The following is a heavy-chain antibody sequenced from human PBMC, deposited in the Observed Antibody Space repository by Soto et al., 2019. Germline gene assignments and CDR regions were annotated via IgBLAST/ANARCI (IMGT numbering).Heavy chain of an antibody. Sequence: EVQLLESGGGSVQPGGSLRLSCVASGFTFSGYAMSWVRQAPGKGLEWVSTISFSGGNTYYADSVKGRFTISRDSSQNTLFLQMTSLRVEDTALYYCVREGLRATTKGPYFDYWGQGTLVTVSS. J-gene: IGHJ4*02. V-gene: IGHV3-23*01. CDR2: ISFSGGNT. CDR1: GFTFSGYA. D-gene: IGHD1-26*01. CDR3: VREGLRATTKGPYFDY.